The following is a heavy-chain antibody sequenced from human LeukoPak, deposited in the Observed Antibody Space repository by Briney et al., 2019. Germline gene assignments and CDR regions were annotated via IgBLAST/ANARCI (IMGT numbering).Heavy chain of an antibody. CDR2: IRSKAYGGTT. Sequence: GGSLRLSCTASGFTFGDYAMSWVRQAPGKGLEWVGFIRSKAYGGTTEYAASVKGRFTISRDDSKSIAYLQMNSLKTEDTAVYYCTRDLSDYYDSSGYSYWGQGTLVTVSS. D-gene: IGHD3-22*01. J-gene: IGHJ4*02. V-gene: IGHV3-49*04. CDR1: GFTFGDYA. CDR3: TRDLSDYYDSSGYSY.